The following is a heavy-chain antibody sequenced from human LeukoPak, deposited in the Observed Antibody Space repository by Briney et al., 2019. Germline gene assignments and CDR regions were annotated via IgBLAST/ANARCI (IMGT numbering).Heavy chain of an antibody. CDR1: GYTFTSYG. CDR2: INPNSGGT. Sequence: ASVKVSCKASGYTFTSYGISWVRQAPGQGLEWMGWINPNSGGTNYAQKFQGRVTMTRDTSISTAYMELSRLRSDDTAVYYCARDHRDYYYMDVWGKGTTVTVSS. CDR3: ARDHRDYYYMDV. J-gene: IGHJ6*03. V-gene: IGHV1-2*02. D-gene: IGHD3-10*01.